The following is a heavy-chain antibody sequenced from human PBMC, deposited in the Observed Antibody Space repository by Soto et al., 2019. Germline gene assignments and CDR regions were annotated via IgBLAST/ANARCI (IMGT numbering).Heavy chain of an antibody. D-gene: IGHD3-16*01. CDR1: GFPFSSYG. Sequence: GGSLRLSCAASGFPFSSYGMHWVRQTPGKGLEWVAVIWYDGSNKYYADSVKGRFTISRDNSKNTLYLQMNSLRAEDTAVYYCARNRVRITPYYFDYWGQGTLVTVSS. CDR2: IWYDGSNK. CDR3: ARNRVRITPYYFDY. J-gene: IGHJ4*02. V-gene: IGHV3-33*01.